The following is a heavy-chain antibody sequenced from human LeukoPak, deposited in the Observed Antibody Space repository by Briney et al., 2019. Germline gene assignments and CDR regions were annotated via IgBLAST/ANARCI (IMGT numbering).Heavy chain of an antibody. V-gene: IGHV3-53*01. CDR1: GFTVSSTY. J-gene: IGHJ4*02. CDR3: ARGASSGYDFWCGYYFDY. CDR2: IYSGGST. D-gene: IGHD3-3*01. Sequence: PGGSLRPSCAASGFTVSSTYMSWVRQAPGKGLDWVSVIYSGGSTYYADSVKGRFTIFRDNSKNKLYLQMNNLSAEDTAVYYCARGASSGYDFWCGYYFDYWGQGTLVSVSS.